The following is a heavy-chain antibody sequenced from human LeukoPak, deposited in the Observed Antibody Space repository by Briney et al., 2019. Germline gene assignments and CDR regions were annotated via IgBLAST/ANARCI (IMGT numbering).Heavy chain of an antibody. Sequence: PSETLSLTCTVSGGSINSYYWTWIRQPPGKGLEWIGYMYYSGSTKYNPSLKSRVTISIDTPKKQLSLKLTSVTAADTAVYYCARMYYFDSSGKFDYWGQGTLVTVSS. CDR1: GGSINSYY. CDR2: MYYSGST. CDR3: ARMYYFDSSGKFDY. J-gene: IGHJ4*02. D-gene: IGHD3-22*01. V-gene: IGHV4-59*01.